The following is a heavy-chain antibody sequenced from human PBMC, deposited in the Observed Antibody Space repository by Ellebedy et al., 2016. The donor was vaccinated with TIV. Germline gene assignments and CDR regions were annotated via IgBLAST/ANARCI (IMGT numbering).Heavy chain of an antibody. V-gene: IGHV1-3*04. CDR1: GHTFTSYG. J-gene: IGHJ6*02. CDR2: INTGNGNT. CDR3: ATREWQDPMDV. D-gene: IGHD3-3*01. Sequence: ASVKVSCXASGHTFTSYGIHWVRQAPGQRPEWMGWINTGNGNTKYSQKLQGRVTITTDTSASTAYMELTSLVSEDTAVYYCATREWQDPMDVWGQGTTVTVSS.